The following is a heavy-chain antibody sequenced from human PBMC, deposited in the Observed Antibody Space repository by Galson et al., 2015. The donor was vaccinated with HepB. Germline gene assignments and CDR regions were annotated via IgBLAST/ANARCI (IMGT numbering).Heavy chain of an antibody. CDR1: RFTFSSYA. V-gene: IGHV3-21*01. CDR2: ISTSSSYI. CDR3: ARVPYCGGDCAGYYYMDV. J-gene: IGHJ6*03. D-gene: IGHD2-21*01. Sequence: SLRLSCAASRFTFSSYAMNWVRQAPGKGLEWVSSISTSSSYIYYADSVKGRFTISRDNAKNSLYLQMNSLSAEDTAVYYCARVPYCGGDCAGYYYMDVWGKGTMVIVSS.